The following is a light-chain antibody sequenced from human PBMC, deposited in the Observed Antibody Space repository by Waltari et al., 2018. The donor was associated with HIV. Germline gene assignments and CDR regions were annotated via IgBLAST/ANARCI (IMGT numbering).Light chain of an antibody. CDR1: RSNIGSNT. CDR3: AAWDGSLNGRVV. V-gene: IGLV1-44*01. CDR2: NNN. J-gene: IGLJ2*01. Sequence: QSVLTQPPSASGTPGQTVTISSSGRRSNIGSNTVNWYQQLPGTAPKPLIYNNNQRPSGGPDRFSGSKSGTSASLAISGLQSEDEADYYCAAWDGSLNGRVVFGGGTKLTVL.